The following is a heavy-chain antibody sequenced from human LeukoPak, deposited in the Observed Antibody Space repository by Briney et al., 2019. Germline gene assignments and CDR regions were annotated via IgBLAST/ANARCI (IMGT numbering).Heavy chain of an antibody. CDR2: IYSGGST. V-gene: IGHV3-66*01. CDR3: ARDAGSGYFDY. Sequence: GGSLRLSCAASGFTVSSNYMSWVRQAPGKGLEWVSVIYSGGSTYYADSVKGRFTISRDNSKNTLYLQMNSLRDEDTAVYYCARDAGSGYFDYWGQGTLVTVSS. CDR1: GFTVSSNY. D-gene: IGHD6-19*01. J-gene: IGHJ4*02.